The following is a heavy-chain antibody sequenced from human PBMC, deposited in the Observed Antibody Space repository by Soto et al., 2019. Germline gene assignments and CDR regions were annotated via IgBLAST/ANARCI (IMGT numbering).Heavy chain of an antibody. CDR3: ARGGGSYHWAPYYYGMDV. V-gene: IGHV1-69*01. CDR1: GGTISSYA. J-gene: IGHJ6*02. CDR2: IIPIFGTA. Sequence: QVQLVQSGAEVKKPGSSVKVSCKASGGTISSYAISWVRQAPGQGLEWMGGIIPIFGTANYAQKFQGRVTITADESTSTAYMELSSLRSEDTAVYYCARGGGSYHWAPYYYGMDVWGQGTTVTVSS. D-gene: IGHD1-26*01.